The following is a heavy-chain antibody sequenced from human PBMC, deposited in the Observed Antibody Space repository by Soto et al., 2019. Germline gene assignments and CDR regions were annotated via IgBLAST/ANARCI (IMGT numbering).Heavy chain of an antibody. CDR3: ARDRLIAVTGLLHY. Sequence: QVQVVQSGAEVKKPGASVNISCKTSGYPFTSYGINWVRQAPGQGPEWMGWISAYNGKTSYTQKFQGRVTMTTDTSTSTAYMELRSLRSDDTAVYYCARDRLIAVTGLLHYWGQGTLVTVSS. V-gene: IGHV1-18*01. D-gene: IGHD6-19*01. CDR1: GYPFTSYG. J-gene: IGHJ4*02. CDR2: ISAYNGKT.